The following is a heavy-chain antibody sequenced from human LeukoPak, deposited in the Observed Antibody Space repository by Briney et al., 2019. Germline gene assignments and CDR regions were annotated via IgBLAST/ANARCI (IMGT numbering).Heavy chain of an antibody. Sequence: GGSLRLSCAASGFTVSSNYMGWVRQAPGKGLEWVSVIYSGGSTYYADSVKGRFTISRDNSKKTLYLQMNSLRAEDTAVYYCTREDHSNYNYWGQGTLVTVSS. J-gene: IGHJ4*02. CDR3: TREDHSNYNY. D-gene: IGHD4-11*01. V-gene: IGHV3-53*01. CDR2: IYSGGST. CDR1: GFTVSSNY.